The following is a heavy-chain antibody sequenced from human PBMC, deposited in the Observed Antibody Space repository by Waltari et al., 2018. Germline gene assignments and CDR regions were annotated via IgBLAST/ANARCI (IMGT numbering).Heavy chain of an antibody. V-gene: IGHV3-9*01. CDR2: ISWNSGSI. CDR1: GFTFDDYA. D-gene: IGHD6-13*01. Sequence: EVQLVESGGGLVQPGRSLRLSCAASGFTFDDYAMHWVRQAPGKGLEWASGISWNSGSIGYADSVKGRFTISRDNAKNSLYLQMNSLRAEDTALYYCAKGGQQLVEGYFDYWGQGTLVTVSS. J-gene: IGHJ4*02. CDR3: AKGGQQLVEGYFDY.